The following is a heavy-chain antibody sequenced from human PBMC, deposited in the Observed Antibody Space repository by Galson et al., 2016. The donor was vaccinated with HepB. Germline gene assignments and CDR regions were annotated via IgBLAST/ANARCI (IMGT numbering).Heavy chain of an antibody. Sequence: SVKVSCKASGFTFTSSAVQWVRQARGQRLEWIGWIVVGSANTNYAQKFQERVTITRDMSTSTAYMELSSLRSEDTAMYYCAVMTTYYYSYGMDVWGQGTTVTVSS. V-gene: IGHV1-58*01. CDR3: AVMTTYYYSYGMDV. D-gene: IGHD4-11*01. CDR1: GFTFTSSA. CDR2: IVVGSANT. J-gene: IGHJ6*02.